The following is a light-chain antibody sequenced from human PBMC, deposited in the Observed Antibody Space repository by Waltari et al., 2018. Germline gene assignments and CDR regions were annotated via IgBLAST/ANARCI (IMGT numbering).Light chain of an antibody. V-gene: IGKV3-15*01. CDR2: DAS. CDR1: QSIGNN. Sequence: EIVMTQSPSTVSVSPGERATLSCRATQSIGNNLAWYQQRPGQAPRLLIYDASTRPTGVSGRFTGSGSGTEFSLTISGLHSEDFAIYYCQQYSDGTPWTFGQGTKVEI. CDR3: QQYSDGTPWT. J-gene: IGKJ1*01.